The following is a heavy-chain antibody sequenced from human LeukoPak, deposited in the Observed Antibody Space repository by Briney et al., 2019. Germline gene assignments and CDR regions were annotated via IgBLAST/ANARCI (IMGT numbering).Heavy chain of an antibody. CDR3: ARRKVGATYWYFDL. Sequence: SETLSLTCAVSGYSISSGYYWGWIRQPPGKGLEWIGSIYYSGSTYYNPSLKSRVTISVDTSKNQFSLKLSSVTAADTAVYYCARRKVGATYWYFDLWGRGTLVTVSS. D-gene: IGHD1-26*01. V-gene: IGHV4-38-2*01. CDR1: GYSISSGYY. J-gene: IGHJ2*01. CDR2: IYYSGST.